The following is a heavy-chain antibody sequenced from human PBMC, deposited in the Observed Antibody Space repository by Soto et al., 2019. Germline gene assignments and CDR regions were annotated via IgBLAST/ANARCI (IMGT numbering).Heavy chain of an antibody. CDR3: ARDYYRFNSGYGFSMDV. CDR1: GFTFSSYA. V-gene: IGHV3-30-3*01. CDR2: ISYDGSNK. J-gene: IGHJ6*02. Sequence: QVQLVESGGGVVQPGRSLRLSCAASGFTFSSYAMHWVRQAPGKGLEWVAVISYDGSNKYYADSVKGRFTISRDNYKNTLYLQMNRLRAEDTAVYYCARDYYRFNSGYGFSMDVWGQGTTVTVSS. D-gene: IGHD5-12*01.